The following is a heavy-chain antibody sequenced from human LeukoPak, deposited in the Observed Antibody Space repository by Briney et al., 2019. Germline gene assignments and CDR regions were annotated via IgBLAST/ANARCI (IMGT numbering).Heavy chain of an antibody. CDR3: ARHPTALVSYGFDP. CDR1: GGSFSNYY. J-gene: IGHJ5*02. CDR2: IYYSGST. Sequence: SETLSLTCTVSGGSFSNYYWSWIRQPPGTGLEWIGYIYYSGSTNYNPSLKSRVTTSVDTSKNQFSLNLSSVTAADTAVYYCARHPTALVSYGFDPWGQGTLVTVSS. V-gene: IGHV4-59*08. D-gene: IGHD5-18*01.